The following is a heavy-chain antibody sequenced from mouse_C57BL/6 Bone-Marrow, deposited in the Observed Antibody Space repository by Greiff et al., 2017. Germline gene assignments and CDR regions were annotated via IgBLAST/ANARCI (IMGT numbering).Heavy chain of an antibody. Sequence: EVKLVESGEGLVKPGGSLTLSCAASGFTFSSYAMSWVRQTPEKGLEWVAYISSGGDYIYDADTVKGRFTISRDNARNTLYLQMSSLKYEATAMYYTVSTVVDYAMDYWGQGTSVTVSS. CDR1: GFTFSSYA. J-gene: IGHJ4*01. CDR2: ISSGGDYI. D-gene: IGHD1-1*01. CDR3: VSTVVDYAMDY. V-gene: IGHV5-9-1*02.